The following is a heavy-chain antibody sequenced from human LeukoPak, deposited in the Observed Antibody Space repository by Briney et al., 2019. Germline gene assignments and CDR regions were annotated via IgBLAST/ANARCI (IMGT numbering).Heavy chain of an antibody. D-gene: IGHD3-9*01. CDR3: AREPFYYDILTGYYSDAFDI. CDR1: GFTFSSYA. J-gene: IGHJ3*02. V-gene: IGHV3-30*04. CDR2: ISYDGSNK. Sequence: GGSLRLSCAASGFTFSSYAMHWVRQAPGKGLEWVAVISYDGSNKYYADSVKGRFTISRDNSKNTLYLQMNSLRAEDTAVYYCAREPFYYDILTGYYSDAFDIWGQGTMVTVSS.